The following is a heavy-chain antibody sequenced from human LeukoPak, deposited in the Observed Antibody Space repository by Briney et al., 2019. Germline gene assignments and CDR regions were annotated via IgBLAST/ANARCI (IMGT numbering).Heavy chain of an antibody. CDR1: GGSISSGDYY. D-gene: IGHD3-10*01. CDR3: ARGRVTMVRGVPYDY. V-gene: IGHV4-30-4*01. Sequence: SQTLSLTCTVSGGSISSGDYYWSWIRQPPGKGLEWIGYIYYSGSTYYNPSLKGRVTISVDTSKNQFSLKLSSVTAADTAVYYCARGRVTMVRGVPYDYWGQGTLVTVSS. J-gene: IGHJ4*02. CDR2: IYYSGST.